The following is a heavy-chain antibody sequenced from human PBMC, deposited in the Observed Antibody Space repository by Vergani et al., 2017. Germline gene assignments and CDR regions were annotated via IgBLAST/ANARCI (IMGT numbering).Heavy chain of an antibody. J-gene: IGHJ6*02. Sequence: QLHLQESGPGLVKPSETLSLTCTVSGGSITSSSYSWGWIRQPPGKGLEWIGNIYHSGGAYYNPSLKGRVTISVDTSKNQFSLKLSSVTAADTAVYYCARLRLEDSGYDFGGMDVWGQGTTVIVSS. V-gene: IGHV4-39*01. D-gene: IGHD5-12*01. CDR3: ARLRLEDSGYDFGGMDV. CDR1: GGSITSSSYS. CDR2: IYHSGGA.